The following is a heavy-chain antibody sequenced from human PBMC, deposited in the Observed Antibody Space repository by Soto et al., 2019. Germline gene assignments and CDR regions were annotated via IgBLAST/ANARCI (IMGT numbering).Heavy chain of an antibody. CDR1: GGTFSSYT. Sequence: QVQLVQSGAEVRKPGSSVKVSCRASGGTFSSYTISWVRQAPGQGLEWMGGITPMFATADYAQKFQGRLRITADESTSTASMQLRSLRSEDTAVYYCAISDAYGLGDYWGQGTLVTVSS. CDR3: AISDAYGLGDY. V-gene: IGHV1-69*01. D-gene: IGHD4-17*01. CDR2: ITPMFATA. J-gene: IGHJ4*02.